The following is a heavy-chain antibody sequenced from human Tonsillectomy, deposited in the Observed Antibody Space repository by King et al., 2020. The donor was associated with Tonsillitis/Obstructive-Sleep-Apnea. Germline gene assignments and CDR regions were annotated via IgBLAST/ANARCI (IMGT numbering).Heavy chain of an antibody. CDR1: GGSISSGNW. Sequence: PLQESGPGLVKPSGTLSLTCAVSGGSISSGNWWTWVRQPPGKGLEWIGKIYHSGSTNYNPSLKSRVTISVDKSKNQFSLNLTSVTAADTAVYYCAREREHLRWFDSWGQGTLVTVSS. V-gene: IGHV4-4*02. D-gene: IGHD1-26*01. J-gene: IGHJ5*01. CDR2: IYHSGST. CDR3: AREREHLRWFDS.